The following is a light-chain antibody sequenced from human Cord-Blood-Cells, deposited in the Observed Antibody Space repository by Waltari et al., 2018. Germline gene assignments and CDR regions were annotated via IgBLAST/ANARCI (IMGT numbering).Light chain of an antibody. Sequence: DIQMTQSPSSLSASVGDRVTIPCQAIQDISNYLNWNQQKPGKAPKLLIYDASNLETGVPSRFSGSGSGTDFTFTISSLQPEDIATYYCQQYDNLPYTFGQGTKLEIK. V-gene: IGKV1-33*01. CDR3: QQYDNLPYT. CDR1: QDISNY. J-gene: IGKJ2*01. CDR2: DAS.